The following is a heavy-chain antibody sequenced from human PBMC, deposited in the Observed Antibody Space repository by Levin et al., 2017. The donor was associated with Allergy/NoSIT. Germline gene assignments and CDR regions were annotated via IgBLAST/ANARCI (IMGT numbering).Heavy chain of an antibody. J-gene: IGHJ4*02. CDR1: GYSISSGYY. Sequence: SETLSLTCAVSGYSISSGYYWGWIRQPPGKGLEWIGSIYHSGSTYYNPSLKSRVTISVDTSKNQFSLKLSSVTAADTAVYYCARVGLDYGDYLDYWGQGTLVTVSS. CDR2: IYHSGST. V-gene: IGHV4-38-2*01. CDR3: ARVGLDYGDYLDY. D-gene: IGHD4-17*01.